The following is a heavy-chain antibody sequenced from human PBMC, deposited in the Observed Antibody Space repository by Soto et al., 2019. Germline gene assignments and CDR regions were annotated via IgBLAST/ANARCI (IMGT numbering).Heavy chain of an antibody. V-gene: IGHV4-59*08. D-gene: IGHD3-10*01. CDR3: SRHFPPPPSGSPYFDL. CDR1: NDSISPYY. CDR2: IYYSGST. J-gene: IGHJ4*02. Sequence: QVQLQESGPGLVKPSETLSLTCTVSNDSISPYYWSWIRQPPGKGLEWIGFIYYSGSTTYNPSLKGPVPLSVTPSKDPFSLKLTPVTPADTALFFCSRHFPPPPSGSPYFDLWGPGTLVTVSS.